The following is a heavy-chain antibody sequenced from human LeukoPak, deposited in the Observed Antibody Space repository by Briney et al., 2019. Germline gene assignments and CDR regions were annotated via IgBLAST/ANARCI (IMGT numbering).Heavy chain of an antibody. CDR1: GYTFTSYA. V-gene: IGHV1-3*01. J-gene: IGHJ6*02. CDR2: INAGNGNT. D-gene: IGHD3-3*01. CDR3: ARGPEYTIFGVDIMDYYYGMDV. Sequence: ASVKVSCKASGYTFTSYAMHWVRQAPGQRLEWMGWINAGNGNTKYSQKFQGRVTITRDTSASTAYMELSSLRSEDTAVYYCARGPEYTIFGVDIMDYYYGMDVWGQGTTVTVSS.